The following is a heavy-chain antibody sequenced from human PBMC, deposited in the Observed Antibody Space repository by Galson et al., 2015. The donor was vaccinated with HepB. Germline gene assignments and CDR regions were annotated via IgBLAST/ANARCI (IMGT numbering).Heavy chain of an antibody. CDR2: ISYDGSNK. CDR1: GFTFSGYG. D-gene: IGHD5-12*01. J-gene: IGHJ4*02. Sequence: SLRLSCAASGFTFSGYGMHWVRQAPGKGLEWVAVISYDGSNKYYADSVKGRFTISSDNSKNTLYLQMNSLRAEDTAVYYCAKDVTAYLGYSGYEPPWPCGYWGQGTLVTVSS. CDR3: AKDVTAYLGYSGYEPPWPCGY. V-gene: IGHV3-30*18.